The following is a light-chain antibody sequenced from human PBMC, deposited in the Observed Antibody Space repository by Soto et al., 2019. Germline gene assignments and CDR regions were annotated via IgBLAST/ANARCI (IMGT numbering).Light chain of an antibody. CDR1: QSINRW. J-gene: IGKJ1*01. V-gene: IGKV1-5*01. Sequence: QMTQSPSTLSASIGDTVTITCRASQSINRWLAWYQQKPGEAPKLLIYDASSLESGVPSRFSGTGSGTDFTLIIRSLQPDDFATYYCKQYGSYWTCGQGTKVDI. CDR2: DAS. CDR3: KQYGSYWT.